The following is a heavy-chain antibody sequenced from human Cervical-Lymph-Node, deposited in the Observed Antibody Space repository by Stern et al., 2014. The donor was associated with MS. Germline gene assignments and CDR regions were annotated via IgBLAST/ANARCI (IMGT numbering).Heavy chain of an antibody. CDR3: ARGRYYYDSSGYYPRYFDL. CDR2: IYTSGST. CDR1: GGSISSGPYY. D-gene: IGHD3-22*01. Sequence: QVQLQESGPGLVKPSQTLSLTCTVSGGSISSGPYYWSWIRQPAGKGLEWIGRIYTSGSTNYNPSLKSRVTISVDTSKHQLSPQLNSGTAADTAVYYCARGRYYYDSSGYYPRYFDLWGRGTLVTVSS. V-gene: IGHV4-61*02. J-gene: IGHJ2*01.